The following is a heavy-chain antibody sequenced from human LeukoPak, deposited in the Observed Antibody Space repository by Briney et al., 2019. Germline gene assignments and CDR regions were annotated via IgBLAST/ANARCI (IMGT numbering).Heavy chain of an antibody. V-gene: IGHV3-74*01. J-gene: IGHJ5*02. CDR2: INSDGSST. Sequence: GGSLRLSCAASGFTFSSYWMHWVRHAPGKGLVWVSRINSDGSSTSYADSVKGRFTISRDNSKNTLYLQMNSLRAEDTAVYYCARDYYDSSGYCPFDHWGQGTLVTVSS. CDR1: GFTFSSYW. D-gene: IGHD3-22*01. CDR3: ARDYYDSSGYCPFDH.